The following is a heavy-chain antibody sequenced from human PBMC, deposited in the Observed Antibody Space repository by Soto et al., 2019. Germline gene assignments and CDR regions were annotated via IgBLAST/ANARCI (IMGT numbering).Heavy chain of an antibody. CDR3: ARYNYYYGMDV. J-gene: IGHJ6*02. D-gene: IGHD1-1*01. CDR2: IYSGVST. CDR1: GFIVNYNH. V-gene: IGHV3-53*01. Sequence: EVQLVESGGGLIQPGGSLRLSCAASGFIVNYNHMTWVRQAPGKGLEWVSVIYSGVSTYYADPVKGRFTISRDNSKNTVYLQMNSLRAEDTAVYYCARYNYYYGMDVWGQGTTVTVS.